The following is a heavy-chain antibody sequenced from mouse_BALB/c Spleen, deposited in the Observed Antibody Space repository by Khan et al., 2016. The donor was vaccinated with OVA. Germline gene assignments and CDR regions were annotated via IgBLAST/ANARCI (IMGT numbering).Heavy chain of an antibody. CDR3: ARDGAYYRNDGWCAY. J-gene: IGHJ3*01. D-gene: IGHD2-14*01. V-gene: IGHV1-4*01. CDR2: INPSSAYT. Sequence: VQLQESGAELARPGASVKMSCKASGYTFTSYTIHWIKQRPGQGLEWIGFINPSSAYTNYNQKFKDKATLTADKSSTTAYMQLSSLTSDDSAVYYCARDGAYYRNDGWCAYWGQGTLVTVSA. CDR1: GYTFTSYT.